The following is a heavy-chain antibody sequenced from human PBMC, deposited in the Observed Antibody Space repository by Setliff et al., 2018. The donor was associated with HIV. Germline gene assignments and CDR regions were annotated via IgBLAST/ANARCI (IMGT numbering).Heavy chain of an antibody. D-gene: IGHD3-16*02. CDR3: AGGLNAVRYYMDV. Sequence: PGGSLRLSCGASGFTFDDYGMSWVRQAPGKGLEWVSGVYASGSTFYADSVKGRFTISTDTSKNTLFLQMNSLRAEDTAVYYCAGGLNAVRYYMDVWGKGTTVTVSS. CDR1: GFTFDDYG. J-gene: IGHJ6*03. V-gene: IGHV3-66*01. CDR2: VYASGST.